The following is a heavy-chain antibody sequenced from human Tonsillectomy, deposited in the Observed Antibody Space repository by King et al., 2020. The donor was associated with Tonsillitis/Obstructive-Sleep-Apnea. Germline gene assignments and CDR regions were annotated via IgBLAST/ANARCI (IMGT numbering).Heavy chain of an antibody. CDR1: GFTFSSYW. Sequence: VQLVESGGGLVQPGGSLRLSCAASGFTFSSYWMSWVRQAPGKGLEWVANIKQDGSEKYYVDSVKGRFTVSRDNAKNSLDLQMNSLRAEDTAVYYCARFQSTPYDAFDIWGQGTMVTVSS. V-gene: IGHV3-7*01. CDR2: IKQDGSEK. J-gene: IGHJ3*02. CDR3: ARFQSTPYDAFDI.